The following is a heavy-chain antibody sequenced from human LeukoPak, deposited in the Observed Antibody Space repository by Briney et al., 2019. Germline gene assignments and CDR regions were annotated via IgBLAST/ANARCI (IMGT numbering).Heavy chain of an antibody. CDR3: ARQRSTVTSTNFDY. J-gene: IGHJ4*02. CDR2: IYYSGST. Sequence: SETLSLTCTVSGGSISSSRYYWGWIRQPPGKGLEWIGSIYYSGSTYYNPSLKSRVTISVDTSKNQFSLKLSSVTAADTAVYYCARQRSTVTSTNFDYWGQGTLVTVSS. D-gene: IGHD4-17*01. CDR1: GGSISSSRYY. V-gene: IGHV4-39*01.